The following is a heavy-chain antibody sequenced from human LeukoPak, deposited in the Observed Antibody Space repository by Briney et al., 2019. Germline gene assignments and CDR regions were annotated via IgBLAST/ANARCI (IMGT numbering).Heavy chain of an antibody. V-gene: IGHV3-53*01. CDR1: GFSVSSNY. Sequence: GGSLRLSCAASGFSVSSNYMSWVRQAPGKGLEWVSVIDNGGNTYYADPVKGRFTISRDNSKNTLYLQMNSLRAEDTAVYYCARDGSARSLGNWGPGTLVSVSS. CDR2: IDNGGNT. D-gene: IGHD6-6*01. CDR3: ARDGSARSLGN. J-gene: IGHJ1*01.